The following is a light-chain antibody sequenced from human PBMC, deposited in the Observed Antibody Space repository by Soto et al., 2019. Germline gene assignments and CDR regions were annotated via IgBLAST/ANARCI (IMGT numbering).Light chain of an antibody. V-gene: IGKV3-20*01. Sequence: EIVLTQSPGTLCLSPGEIATLSCRASQTVSSSYLAWYQQKPGQAPRLLIYGASSRATGIPDRFSGSGSGTDFTLTISRLEPEDFAVYYCQQYGSSPWTFGQGTKVEIK. CDR2: GAS. CDR1: QTVSSSY. J-gene: IGKJ1*01. CDR3: QQYGSSPWT.